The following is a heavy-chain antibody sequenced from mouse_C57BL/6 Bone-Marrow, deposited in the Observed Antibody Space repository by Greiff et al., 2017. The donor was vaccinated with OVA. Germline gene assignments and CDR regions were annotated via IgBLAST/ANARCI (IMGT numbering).Heavy chain of an antibody. CDR1: GFTFSSYA. V-gene: IGHV5-4*03. Sequence: EVKLMESGGGLVKPGGSLKLSCAASGFTFSSYAMSWVRQPPEKRLEWVATISDGGSYTYYPDNVKGRFTISRDNAKNNLYLHMSHLKSEDTAMYYCARLTWFDYWGQGTTLTVSS. D-gene: IGHD1-3*01. CDR2: ISDGGSYT. CDR3: ARLTWFDY. J-gene: IGHJ2*01.